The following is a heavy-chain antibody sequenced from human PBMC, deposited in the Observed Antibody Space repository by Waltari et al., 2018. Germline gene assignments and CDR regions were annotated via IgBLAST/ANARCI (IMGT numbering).Heavy chain of an antibody. CDR3: ARVGTMVRGVRDWFDP. D-gene: IGHD3-10*01. CDR1: GGTFSSYA. CDR2: IIPIFGTA. V-gene: IGHV1-69*05. Sequence: QVQLVQSGAEVKKPGSSVKVSCKASGGTFSSYAISWVRQAPGQGLEWMGGIIPIFGTANDAKKFQGRVTITTDESTSTAYMGLSSLRSEDTAVYYCARVGTMVRGVRDWFDPWGQGTLVTVSS. J-gene: IGHJ5*02.